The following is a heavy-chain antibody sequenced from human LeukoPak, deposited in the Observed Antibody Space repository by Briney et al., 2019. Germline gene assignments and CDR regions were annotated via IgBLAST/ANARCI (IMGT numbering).Heavy chain of an antibody. Sequence: SVKVSCKASGGTFSSYAISWVRQAPGQGLEWMGGIIPIFGTANYAQKFQGRVTITADESTSTAYMELSSLRSEDTAVYYCARDQDRGVYSYGHWGQGTLVTVSS. V-gene: IGHV1-69*13. CDR2: IIPIFGTA. D-gene: IGHD5-18*01. J-gene: IGHJ4*02. CDR3: ARDQDRGVYSYGH. CDR1: GGTFSSYA.